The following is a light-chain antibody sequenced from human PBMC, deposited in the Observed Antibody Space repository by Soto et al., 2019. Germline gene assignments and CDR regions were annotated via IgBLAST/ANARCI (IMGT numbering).Light chain of an antibody. CDR2: SAS. Sequence: DIQMTQSPSSLSASVGDRVTITCRASQTISNYLNWYQQTPGKAPKLLIYSASTLQSGVPSPFSGSGSGTDFTLTISSLQHEDFATYYCQQSYRTPITFGQGTRLEIK. CDR3: QQSYRTPIT. V-gene: IGKV1-39*01. CDR1: QTISNY. J-gene: IGKJ5*01.